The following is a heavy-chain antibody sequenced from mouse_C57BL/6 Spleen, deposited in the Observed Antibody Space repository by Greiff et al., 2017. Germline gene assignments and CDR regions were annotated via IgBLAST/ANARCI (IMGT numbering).Heavy chain of an antibody. CDR2: INPNNGGT. J-gene: IGHJ3*01. D-gene: IGHD1-1*01. CDR1: GYTFTDYN. CDR3: ARGYYGSSFWFAY. Sequence: EVHLVESGPELVKPGASVKIPCKASGYTFTDYNMDWVKQSHGKSLEWIGDINPNNGGTIYNQKFKGKATLTVDKSSSTAYMELRSLTSEDTAVYYCARGYYGSSFWFAYWGQGTLVTVSA. V-gene: IGHV1-18*01.